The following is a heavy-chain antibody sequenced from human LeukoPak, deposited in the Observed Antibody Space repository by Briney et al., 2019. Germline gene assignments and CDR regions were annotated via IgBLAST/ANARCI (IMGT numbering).Heavy chain of an antibody. D-gene: IGHD4-17*01. CDR3: ARAPSFGDYGGDY. CDR1: GYTFTNYG. Sequence: ASVKVSCKASGYTFTNYGISWVRQAPGHGLEWMGWISVYSGDTNYAHKLQDRVTMTTDTSTSTAFMELRGLRSDDTAFYYCARAPSFGDYGGDYWGQGTLVTVSS. CDR2: ISVYSGDT. V-gene: IGHV1-18*01. J-gene: IGHJ4*02.